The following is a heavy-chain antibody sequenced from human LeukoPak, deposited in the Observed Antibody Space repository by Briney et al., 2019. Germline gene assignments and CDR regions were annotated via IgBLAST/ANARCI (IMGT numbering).Heavy chain of an antibody. J-gene: IGHJ4*02. D-gene: IGHD3-3*01. CDR3: ASLRFLEWFFGTTSEYYFDY. CDR2: IYYSGST. CDR1: GGSISSSSYY. Sequence: SETLSLTCTVSGGSISSSSYYWGWIRQPPGKGLEWIGSIYYSGSTYYNPSLKSRVTISVDTSKNQFSLKLSSATAADTAVYYCASLRFLEWFFGTTSEYYFDYWGQGTLVTVSS. V-gene: IGHV4-39*01.